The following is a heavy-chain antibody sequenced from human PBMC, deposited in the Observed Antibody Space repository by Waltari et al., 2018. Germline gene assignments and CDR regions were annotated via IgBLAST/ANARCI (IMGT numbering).Heavy chain of an antibody. CDR2: IIPILGIA. D-gene: IGHD2-2*02. CDR3: ARDSYCSSTSRYTGEYFQH. Sequence: QVQLVQSGAEGKKPGSWVKVSCKASGGTFSSYTISWVRQAPGQGLEWMGRIIPILGIANYAQKFQGRVTITADKSTSTAYMELSSLRSEDTAVYYCARDSYCSSTSRYTGEYFQHWGQ. V-gene: IGHV1-69*08. CDR1: GGTFSSYT. J-gene: IGHJ1*01.